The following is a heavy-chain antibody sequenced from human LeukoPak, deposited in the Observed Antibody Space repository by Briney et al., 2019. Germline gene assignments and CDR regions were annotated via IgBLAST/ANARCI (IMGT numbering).Heavy chain of an antibody. CDR3: ARDSTDGRGDY. D-gene: IGHD5-24*01. CDR1: GFTFSSYE. V-gene: IGHV3-48*03. J-gene: IGHJ4*02. Sequence: PGGSLRLSCAASGFTFSSYEMNWVRQAPGKGREWVSYISSSGSTIYYADSVKGRFTISRDNAKNSLYLQMNSLRAEDTAVYYCARDSTDGRGDYWGQGTLVTVSS. CDR2: ISSSGSTI.